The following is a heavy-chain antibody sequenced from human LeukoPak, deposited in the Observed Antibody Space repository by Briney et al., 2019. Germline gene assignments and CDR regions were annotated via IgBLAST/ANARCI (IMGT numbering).Heavy chain of an antibody. CDR3: VKAPDRYFEAYFDY. V-gene: IGHV3-64D*06. CDR1: GFTFSSYA. Sequence: PGGSLRLSCSASGFTFSSYAMHWVRQAPGKGLEYGSAISSNGGSTYYADSVKGRFTISRDNSKNTLYLQMSSLRAEDTAVYYCVKAPDRYFEAYFDYWGQGTLVTVSS. J-gene: IGHJ4*02. D-gene: IGHD3-9*01. CDR2: ISSNGGST.